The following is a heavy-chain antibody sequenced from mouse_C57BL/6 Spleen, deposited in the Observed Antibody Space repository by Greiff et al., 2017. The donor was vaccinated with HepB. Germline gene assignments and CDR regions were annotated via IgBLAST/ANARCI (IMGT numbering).Heavy chain of an antibody. CDR2: IDPSDSYT. CDR1: GYTFTSYW. Sequence: QVQLQQPGAELVKPGASVKLSCKASGYTFTSYWMQWVKQRPGQGLEWIGEIDPSDSYTNYNQKFKGKATLTVDTSSSTAYMQLSSLTSEDSAVYYCASPGLYGYDHDWGQGTTLTVSS. J-gene: IGHJ2*01. CDR3: ASPGLYGYDHD. V-gene: IGHV1-50*01. D-gene: IGHD2-2*01.